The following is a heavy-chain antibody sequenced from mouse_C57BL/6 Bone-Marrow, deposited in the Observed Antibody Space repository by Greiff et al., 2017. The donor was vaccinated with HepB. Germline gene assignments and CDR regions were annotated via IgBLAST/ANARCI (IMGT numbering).Heavy chain of an antibody. V-gene: IGHV5-9*01. CDR3: ESPYYGSSYGYFDD. Sequence: EVKLVESGGGLVKPGGSLKLSCAASGFTFSSYTMSWVRQTPEKRLEWVATISGGGGNTYYPDSVKGRFTISRDNAKNTLYMQMSRLRSEDTALYYCESPYYGSSYGYFDDWGTGTTVTVSS. D-gene: IGHD1-1*01. CDR2: ISGGGGNT. CDR1: GFTFSSYT. J-gene: IGHJ1*03.